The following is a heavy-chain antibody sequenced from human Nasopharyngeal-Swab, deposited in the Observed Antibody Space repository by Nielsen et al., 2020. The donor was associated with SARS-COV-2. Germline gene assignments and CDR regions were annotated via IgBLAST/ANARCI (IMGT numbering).Heavy chain of an antibody. CDR3: ARLDPFGSEDK. J-gene: IGHJ4*02. D-gene: IGHD3-3*01. CDR2: ILVNRYT. Sequence: SETRSRTCTVAGGSITSSRHRCGWTRQKRVKGLQWTGLILVNRYTEYHSSVRSRITVYADRSENYCSLRLSSVTAAETAVYYCARLDPFGSEDKWDQGTLLTVS. CDR1: GGSITSSRHR. V-gene: IGHV4-39*02.